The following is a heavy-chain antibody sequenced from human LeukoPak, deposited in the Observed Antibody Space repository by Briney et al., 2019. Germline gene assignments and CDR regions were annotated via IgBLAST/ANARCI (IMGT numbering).Heavy chain of an antibody. Sequence: GASVKVSCKASGYTFTSYGISWVRQAPGQGLEWMGWISAYNGNTNYAQKLQGRVTMTTDTSTSTAYMELRSLRSDDTAVYYCAREGTFDWSLLAIDYWGQGTLVTVPS. V-gene: IGHV1-18*01. CDR3: AREGTFDWSLLAIDY. CDR2: ISAYNGNT. D-gene: IGHD3-9*01. CDR1: GYTFTSYG. J-gene: IGHJ4*02.